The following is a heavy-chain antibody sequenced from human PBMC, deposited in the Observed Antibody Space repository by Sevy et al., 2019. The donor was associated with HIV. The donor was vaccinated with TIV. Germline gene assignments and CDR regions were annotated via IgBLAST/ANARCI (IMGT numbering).Heavy chain of an antibody. CDR1: GGSISSYY. J-gene: IGHJ4*02. CDR3: ARVSDYYGSGSLFDY. Sequence: SETLSLTCTVSGGSISSYYCSWIRQPPGKGLEWIGYIYYSGSTNYNPSLKSRVTISVDTSKNQCSLRLSSVTAADTAVYYCARVSDYYGSGSLFDYWGQGALVTVSS. D-gene: IGHD3-10*01. CDR2: IYYSGST. V-gene: IGHV4-59*01.